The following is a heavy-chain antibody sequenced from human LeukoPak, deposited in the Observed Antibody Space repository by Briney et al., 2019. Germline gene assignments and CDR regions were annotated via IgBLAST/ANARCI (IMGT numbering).Heavy chain of an antibody. CDR3: ARGLGSSGGPFDY. V-gene: IGHV4-34*01. Sequence: SETLSLTCAVYGGSFSGYYWSWIRQPPGQGLEWIGEINHSGSTNYNPSLKSRVTISVDTSKNQFSLKLSSVTAADTAVYYCARGLGSSGGPFDYWGQGTLVTVSS. D-gene: IGHD6-19*01. CDR1: GGSFSGYY. CDR2: INHSGST. J-gene: IGHJ4*02.